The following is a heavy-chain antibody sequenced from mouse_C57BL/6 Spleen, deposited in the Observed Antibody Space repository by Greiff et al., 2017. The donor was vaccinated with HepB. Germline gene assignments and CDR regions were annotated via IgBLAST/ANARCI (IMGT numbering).Heavy chain of an antibody. D-gene: IGHD2-4*01. CDR2: IWSGGST. V-gene: IGHV2-2*01. CDR3: ASYDYDRGAYAMDY. J-gene: IGHJ4*01. CDR1: GFSLTSYG. Sequence: VQLKQSGPGLVQPSQSLSITCTVSGFSLTSYGVHWVRQSPGKGLEWLGVIWSGGSTDYNAAFISRLSISKDNSKSQVFFKMNSLQADDTAIYYCASYDYDRGAYAMDYWGQGTSVTVSS.